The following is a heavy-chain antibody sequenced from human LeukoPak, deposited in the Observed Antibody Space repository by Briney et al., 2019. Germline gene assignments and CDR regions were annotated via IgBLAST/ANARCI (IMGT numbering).Heavy chain of an antibody. CDR2: ISGSVGST. V-gene: IGHV3-23*01. D-gene: IGHD3-22*01. J-gene: IGHJ5*02. CDR3: AKAAGYYYDSSGYPRS. Sequence: GGSLRLSCAASGFTFSSYAMSWVRQAPGKGLEWVSGISGSVGSTYHADSVKGRFTISRDNSKNTLYLQMNSLRAEDTAVYYCAKAAGYYYDSSGYPRSWGQGTLVTVSS. CDR1: GFTFSSYA.